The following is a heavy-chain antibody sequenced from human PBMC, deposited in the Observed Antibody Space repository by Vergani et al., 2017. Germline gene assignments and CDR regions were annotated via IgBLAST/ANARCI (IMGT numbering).Heavy chain of an antibody. V-gene: IGHV4-59*04. CDR1: GFTFSSYS. Sequence: VQLVESGGGLVQPGGSLRLSCAASGFTFSSYSMNWVRQAPGKGLEWIGSINYVGRTYYIPSLQSRATVFVDTSKNQFSLNLTSVTAADTAVYYCARDRVVVVPAAMFRMLSPDAFDIWGQGTMVTVSS. CDR3: ARDRVVVVPAAMFRMLSPDAFDI. CDR2: INYVGRT. D-gene: IGHD2-2*01. J-gene: IGHJ3*02.